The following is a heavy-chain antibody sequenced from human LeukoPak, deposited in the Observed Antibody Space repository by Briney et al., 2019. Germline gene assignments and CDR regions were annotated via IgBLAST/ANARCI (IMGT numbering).Heavy chain of an antibody. CDR1: GYTFTSYD. V-gene: IGHV1-8*01. CDR2: MNPNSGNT. J-gene: IGHJ5*02. CDR3: ASYITSRDGYNS. D-gene: IGHD5-24*01. Sequence: ASVKVSCKASGYTFTSYDINWVRQATGQGLEWMGWMNPNSGNTGYAQKFQGRVTMTRDTSISTAYMELSRLRSDDTAVYYCASYITSRDGYNSWGQGTLVTVSS.